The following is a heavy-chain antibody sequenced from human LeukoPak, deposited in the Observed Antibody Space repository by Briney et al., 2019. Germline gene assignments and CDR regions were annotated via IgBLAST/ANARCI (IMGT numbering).Heavy chain of an antibody. CDR1: GFTFSSYA. CDR3: AKDPRICSGGSCYSERFDY. V-gene: IGHV3-23*01. D-gene: IGHD2-15*01. J-gene: IGHJ4*02. Sequence: GGSLRLSCAASGFTFSSYAMSWVRQAPGKGLEWVSAISGSGGSTYYADSVKGRFTISRDNSKNTLYLQMNSLRAEDTAVYYCAKDPRICSGGSCYSERFDYWGQGTLVTVSS. CDR2: ISGSGGST.